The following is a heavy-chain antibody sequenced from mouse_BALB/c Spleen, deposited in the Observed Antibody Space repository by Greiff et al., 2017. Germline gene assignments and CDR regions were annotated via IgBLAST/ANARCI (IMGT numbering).Heavy chain of an antibody. V-gene: IGHV5-4*02. J-gene: IGHJ4*01. CDR2: ISDGGSYT. D-gene: IGHD2-14*01. CDR3: ARGEVRRGYAMDY. Sequence: EVHLVESGGGLVKPGGSLKLSCAASGFTFSDYYMYWVRQTPEKRLEWVATISDGGSYTYYPDSVKGRFTISRDNAKNNLYLQMSSLKSEDTAMYYCARGEVRRGYAMDYWGQGTSVTVSS. CDR1: GFTFSDYY.